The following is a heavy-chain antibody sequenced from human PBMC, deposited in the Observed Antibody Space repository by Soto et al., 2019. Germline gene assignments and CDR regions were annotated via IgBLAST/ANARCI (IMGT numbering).Heavy chain of an antibody. V-gene: IGHV3-7*01. D-gene: IGHD3-10*01. CDR1: GXTFGSYG. Sequence: GSLRLSGAASGXTFGSYGMSWVRQAPGKGLEWLATIKMDASEKKYVDSVKGLFTMSRDNAKNSLYPQMDSLRAEDTALYYCERDSGYGSGASVKHYLDYWGHGTLVTVSS. CDR2: IKMDASEK. J-gene: IGHJ4*01. CDR3: ERDSGYGSGASVKHYLDY.